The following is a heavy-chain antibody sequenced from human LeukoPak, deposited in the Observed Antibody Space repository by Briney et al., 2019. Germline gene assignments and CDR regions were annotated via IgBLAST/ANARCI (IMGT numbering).Heavy chain of an antibody. CDR2: ISSSSSTI. Sequence: GGSLRLSCAASGFNFSSYSMNWVRQAPGKGLEWVSYISSSSSTIYYADSVKGRFTISRDNAKNSLYLQMNSLRAEDTAVYYCARVDDYSNYPFDYWGQGTLVTVSS. J-gene: IGHJ4*02. V-gene: IGHV3-48*01. CDR1: GFNFSSYS. CDR3: ARVDDYSNYPFDY. D-gene: IGHD4-11*01.